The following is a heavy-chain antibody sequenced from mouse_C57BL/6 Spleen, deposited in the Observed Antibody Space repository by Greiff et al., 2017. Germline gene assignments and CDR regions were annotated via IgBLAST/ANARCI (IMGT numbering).Heavy chain of an antibody. V-gene: IGHV1-80*01. Sequence: QVQLQQSGAELVKPGASVKISCKASGYAFSSYWMNWVKQRPGKGLEWIGQIYPGDGDTNYNGKFKGKATLTADKSSSTAYMQLSSLTSEDSAVYFCARSRHYDYDDYAMDYWGQGTSVTVSS. CDR2: IYPGDGDT. D-gene: IGHD2-4*01. J-gene: IGHJ4*01. CDR3: ARSRHYDYDDYAMDY. CDR1: GYAFSSYW.